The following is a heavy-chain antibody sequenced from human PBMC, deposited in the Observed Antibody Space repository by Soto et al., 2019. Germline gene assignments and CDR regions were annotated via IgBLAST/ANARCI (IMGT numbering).Heavy chain of an antibody. CDR3: ARDLCTLRYCSSTSCYAVCSNRGISYYYYYMDV. CDR2: INAGNGNT. J-gene: IGHJ6*03. V-gene: IGHV1-3*01. CDR1: GYTFTSYA. Sequence: ASVKVSCKASGYTFTSYAMHWVRQAPGQRLEWMGWINAGNGNTKYSQKFQGRVTITRDTSASTAYMELSSLRSEDTAVYYCARDLCTLRYCSSTSCYAVCSNRGISYYYYYMDVWGKGTTVTVSS. D-gene: IGHD2-2*01.